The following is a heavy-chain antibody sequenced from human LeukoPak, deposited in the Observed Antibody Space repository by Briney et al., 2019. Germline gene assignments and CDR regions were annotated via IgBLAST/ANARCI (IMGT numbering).Heavy chain of an antibody. Sequence: PGGSLRLSCAASGFTFSSYGMHWVRQAPGKGLEWVAFIRYDGSNKYYADSVKGRFTISRDNSKNTLYLQMNSLRAEDTAVYYSAEDTMVRGVGWDYWGQGTLVTVSS. V-gene: IGHV3-30*02. CDR3: AEDTMVRGVGWDY. CDR1: GFTFSSYG. J-gene: IGHJ4*02. D-gene: IGHD3-10*01. CDR2: IRYDGSNK.